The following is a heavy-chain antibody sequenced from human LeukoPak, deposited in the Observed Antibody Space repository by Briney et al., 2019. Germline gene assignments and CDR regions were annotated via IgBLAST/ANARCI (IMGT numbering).Heavy chain of an antibody. CDR2: IWYDGNNK. Sequence: GRSLRLSCAASGFTFSSFGIHWVRQAPGKGLEWVAVIWYDGNNKYYADSVKGRFTISRDNSEKTVYLQMNRQRADDRAVYYCAKDRYSSGWYSYFDYWGQGTLVTVSS. V-gene: IGHV3-33*06. CDR1: GFTFSSFG. D-gene: IGHD6-19*01. J-gene: IGHJ4*02. CDR3: AKDRYSSGWYSYFDY.